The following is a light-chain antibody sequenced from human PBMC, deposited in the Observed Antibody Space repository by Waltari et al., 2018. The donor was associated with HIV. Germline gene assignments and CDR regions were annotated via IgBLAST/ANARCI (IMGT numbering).Light chain of an antibody. CDR2: GGS. J-gene: IGLJ3*02. Sequence: QSALTHPASVSGSPGQSITLSCNATAVDIGYMTFVSWYQQFSGRAPQPIIFGGSTRSSRCSHRFSASNSGKTASLTISGLQTADEAIYYCCAYVGTLTPAFGGGTQLTVL. V-gene: IGLV2-23*01. CDR1: AVDIGYMTF. CDR3: CAYVGTLTPA.